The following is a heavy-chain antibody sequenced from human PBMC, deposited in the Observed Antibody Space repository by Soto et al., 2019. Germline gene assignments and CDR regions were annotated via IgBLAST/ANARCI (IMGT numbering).Heavy chain of an antibody. J-gene: IGHJ4*02. V-gene: IGHV1-2*04. CDR1: GYTFTGYY. CDR3: ARDPSGSYSGFDY. Sequence: ASVKVSCKASGYTFTGYYMHWVRQAPGQGLEWMGWINPNSGGTNYAQKFQGWVTMTRDTSISTAYMELSRLRSDDTAVYYCARDPSGSYSGFDYWGQGTLVTVSS. CDR2: INPNSGGT. D-gene: IGHD1-26*01.